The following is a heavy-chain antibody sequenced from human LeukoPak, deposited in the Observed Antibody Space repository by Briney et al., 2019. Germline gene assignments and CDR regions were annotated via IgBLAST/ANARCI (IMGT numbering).Heavy chain of an antibody. D-gene: IGHD6-13*01. J-gene: IGHJ4*02. V-gene: IGHV4-59*08. Sequence: PSETLSLTCTVSGGSISSDYWSWIRQPPGKGLEWIGYIYYSGTTNYNPSLESRVTISVDTSKNQFSLKLSSVTAADTAVYFCARHSSALYSLFDYWGQGTLVTVSS. CDR2: IYYSGTT. CDR3: ARHSSALYSLFDY. CDR1: GGSISSDY.